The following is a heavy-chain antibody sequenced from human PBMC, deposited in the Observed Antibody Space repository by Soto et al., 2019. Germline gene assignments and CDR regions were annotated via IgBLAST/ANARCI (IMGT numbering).Heavy chain of an antibody. Sequence: PSETLSLTCTVSGASITTYYWSWIRQHPGKGLEWIGNIYYSGSTYYSPSLKSRVTISIDTSNNQVSLKLSSVTAADTAVYYCARDVLVTAIRPGAFDIWGQGTMVTVSS. CDR3: ARDVLVTAIRPGAFDI. CDR2: IYYSGST. D-gene: IGHD2-21*02. V-gene: IGHV4-59*06. J-gene: IGHJ3*02. CDR1: GASITTYY.